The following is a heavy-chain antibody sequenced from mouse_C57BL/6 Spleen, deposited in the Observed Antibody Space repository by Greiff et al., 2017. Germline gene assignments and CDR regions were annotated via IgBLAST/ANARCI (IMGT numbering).Heavy chain of an antibody. Sequence: VKLQESGAELVKPGASVKMSCKASGYTFTTYPIEWMKQNHGKSLEWIGNFHPYNDDAKYNEKFKGKATLTVEKSSSTVYLELSRLTSDDSAVYYCARGGLRLFAMDYWGQGTSVTVSS. CDR1: GYTFTTYP. CDR2: FHPYNDDA. D-gene: IGHD3-2*02. CDR3: ARGGLRLFAMDY. V-gene: IGHV1-47*01. J-gene: IGHJ4*01.